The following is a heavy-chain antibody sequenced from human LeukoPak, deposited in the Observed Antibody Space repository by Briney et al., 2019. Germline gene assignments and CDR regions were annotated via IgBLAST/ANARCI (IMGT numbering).Heavy chain of an antibody. V-gene: IGHV4-38-2*02. CDR2: IYHSGST. CDR3: ARVSGYDWESFYDY. CDR1: GYSISSGYY. Sequence: SETLSLTCTVSGYSISSGYYWGWIRQPPGKGLEWIGSIYHSGSTYYNPSLKSRVTISVDTSKNQFSLKLTSVTAADTAVYYCARVSGYDWESFYDYWGQGTLVTVSS. J-gene: IGHJ4*02. D-gene: IGHD5-12*01.